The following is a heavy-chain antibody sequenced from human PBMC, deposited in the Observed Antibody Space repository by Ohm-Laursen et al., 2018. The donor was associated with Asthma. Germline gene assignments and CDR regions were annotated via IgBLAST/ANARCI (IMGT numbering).Heavy chain of an antibody. CDR2: INPSGGST. CDR3: AREVTSGYKMYYFDY. J-gene: IGHJ4*02. Sequence: SANVSCKASGYTLTSYYMHWGRQAPGQGLEWMGIINPSGGSTSYAQKFQGRVTMTRDTSTSTVYMELSSLRSEDTAVYYCAREVTSGYKMYYFDYWGQGTLVTVSS. V-gene: IGHV1-46*01. D-gene: IGHD3-22*01. CDR1: GYTLTSYY.